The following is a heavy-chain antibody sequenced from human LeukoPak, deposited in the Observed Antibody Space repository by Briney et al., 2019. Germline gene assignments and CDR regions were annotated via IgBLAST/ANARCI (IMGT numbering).Heavy chain of an antibody. CDR2: INPNSGGT. D-gene: IGHD1-26*01. J-gene: IGHJ4*02. CDR1: GYTFTGYY. CDR3: ARDTKRAGASGSYSY. V-gene: IGHV1-2*02. Sequence: ASVKVSCKASGYTFTGYYMHWVRQAPGQGLEWMGWINPNSGGTNYAQKFQGRVTMTRDTSISTAYMELSRLRSEDTAVYYCARDTKRAGASGSYSYWGQGTPVTVSS.